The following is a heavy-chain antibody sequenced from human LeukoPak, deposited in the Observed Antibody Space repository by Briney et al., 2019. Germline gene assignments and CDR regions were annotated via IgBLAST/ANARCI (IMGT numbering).Heavy chain of an antibody. J-gene: IGHJ4*02. CDR2: IYYSGST. CDR1: GGSISSYY. V-gene: IGHV4-59*01. CDR3: ARVISSGFSYYFDY. Sequence: PSETLSLTCTVSGGSISSYYWSWIRQPPGKGLEWIGYIYYSGSTNYNPSLKSRVTISVDTSKNQFSLKLSSVTAADTAVYYCARVISSGFSYYFDYWGQGTLVTVSS. D-gene: IGHD3-22*01.